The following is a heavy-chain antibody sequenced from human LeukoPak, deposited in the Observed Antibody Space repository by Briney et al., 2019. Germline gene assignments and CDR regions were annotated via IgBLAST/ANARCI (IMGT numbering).Heavy chain of an antibody. CDR3: AELGITMIGGV. CDR1: GFTFSTYD. CDR2: ISSSSSTI. D-gene: IGHD3-10*02. V-gene: IGHV3-48*01. J-gene: IGHJ6*04. Sequence: AGGSLRLSRAASGFTFSTYDMNWVRQAPGKGLEWVSYISSSSSTIYYADSVKGRFTISRDNAKNSLYLQMNSLRAEDTAVYYCAELGITMIGGVWGKGTTVTISS.